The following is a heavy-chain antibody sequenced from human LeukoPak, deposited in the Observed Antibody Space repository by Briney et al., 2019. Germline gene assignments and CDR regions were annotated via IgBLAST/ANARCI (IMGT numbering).Heavy chain of an antibody. CDR1: GFTFSSYA. CDR2: ISYDGSNK. Sequence: PGGSLRLSCAASGFTFSSYAMHWVRQAPGKGLEWVAVISYDGSNKYYADSVKGRFTISRGNSKNTLYLQMNSLRAEDTAVYYCARASATIYFDYWGQGTLVTVSS. D-gene: IGHD3-3*01. CDR3: ARASATIYFDY. V-gene: IGHV3-30-3*01. J-gene: IGHJ4*02.